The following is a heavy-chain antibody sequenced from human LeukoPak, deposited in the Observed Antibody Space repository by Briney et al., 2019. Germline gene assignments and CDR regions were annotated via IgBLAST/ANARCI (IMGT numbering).Heavy chain of an antibody. J-gene: IGHJ4*02. CDR3: AKGYCSSTSCLKTD. D-gene: IGHD2-2*01. CDR1: GFTFSSYG. CDR2: IRYDGSNK. Sequence: GGSLRLSCAASGFTFSSYGMHWVRQAPGKGLEWVAFIRYDGSNKYYADSVKGRFTISRDNSKNTLYLQMNSLRAEDTAVYYCAKGYCSSTSCLKTDWGQGTRVTVSS. V-gene: IGHV3-30*02.